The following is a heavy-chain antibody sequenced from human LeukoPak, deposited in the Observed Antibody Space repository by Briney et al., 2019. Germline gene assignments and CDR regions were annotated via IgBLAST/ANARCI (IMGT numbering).Heavy chain of an antibody. D-gene: IGHD4-23*01. V-gene: IGHV1-18*01. J-gene: IGHJ3*02. CDR1: GYTFTSYG. Sequence: ASVKVSCKASGYTFTSYGISWVRQAPGQGLERMGWISAYNGNTNYAQKLQGRVTMTTDTSTSTAYMELRSLRSDDTAVYYCARDNWSGGNHDDAFDIWGQGTMVTVSS. CDR3: ARDNWSGGNHDDAFDI. CDR2: ISAYNGNT.